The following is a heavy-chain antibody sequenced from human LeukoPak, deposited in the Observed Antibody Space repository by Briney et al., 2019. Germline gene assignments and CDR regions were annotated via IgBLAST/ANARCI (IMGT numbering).Heavy chain of an antibody. CDR3: ARDPSPIAVAAIDY. J-gene: IGHJ4*02. V-gene: IGHV1-2*02. D-gene: IGHD6-19*01. CDR1: VYTFTGYY. Sequence: ASVKVSCKASVYTFTGYYMHWVRQAPGQGLEWMGWINPNSGGTNYAQKFQGRVTMTRDTSISTAYMELSRLRSDDTAVYYCARDPSPIAVAAIDYWGQGTLVTVSS. CDR2: INPNSGGT.